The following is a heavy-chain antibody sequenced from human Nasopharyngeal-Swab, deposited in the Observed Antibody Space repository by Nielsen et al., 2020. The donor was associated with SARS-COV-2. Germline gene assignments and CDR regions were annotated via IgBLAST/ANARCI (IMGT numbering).Heavy chain of an antibody. CDR2: IKQDGSEK. Sequence: GGSLRLSCVASGFTFSDYWMSWVRQAPAKGLEWVASIKQDGSEKNYVDSVKGRFTISRDNAKNSLFLQMDSLRTEDTAFYYCARVGSRTSPMGSWGQGTLVTVSS. CDR1: GFTFSDYW. J-gene: IGHJ4*02. D-gene: IGHD1-26*01. CDR3: ARVGSRTSPMGS. V-gene: IGHV3-7*01.